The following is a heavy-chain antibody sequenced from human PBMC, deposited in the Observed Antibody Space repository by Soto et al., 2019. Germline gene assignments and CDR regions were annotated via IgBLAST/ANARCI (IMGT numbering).Heavy chain of an antibody. J-gene: IGHJ5*02. Sequence: QVRLVESGGGVVQPGRSLRLSCTASGFSFSSYAMYWFRQPPGKGLEWVAVISHDGINKHYADSGKGRVPVSRDNSNHSLDLQLNSLRGEDTAMYYCARDMYSSDYFVKWFEPWGQGTLVTVSS. D-gene: IGHD6-19*01. CDR1: GFSFSSYA. CDR3: ARDMYSSDYFVKWFEP. CDR2: ISHDGINK. V-gene: IGHV3-30-3*01.